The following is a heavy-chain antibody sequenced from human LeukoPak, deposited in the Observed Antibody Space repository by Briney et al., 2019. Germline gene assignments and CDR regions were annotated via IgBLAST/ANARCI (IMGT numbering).Heavy chain of an antibody. CDR1: GNSW. V-gene: IGHV3-74*01. J-gene: IGHJ4*02. Sequence: GGSLRLSCAASGNSWMHWVRQAPGKGLVWVSHINSDGSWTSYADSVKGRFAISKDNAKNTVYLQMNSLRAEDTAVYYCVSFYETYWGRGTLVTVSS. CDR2: INSDGSWT. CDR3: VSFYETY. D-gene: IGHD2/OR15-2a*01.